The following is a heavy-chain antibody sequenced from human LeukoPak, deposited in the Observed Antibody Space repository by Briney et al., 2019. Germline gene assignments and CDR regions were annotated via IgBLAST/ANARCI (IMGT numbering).Heavy chain of an antibody. CDR3: AKDDYGVLVY. V-gene: IGHV3-23*01. CDR2: ISGSGGST. J-gene: IGHJ4*02. Sequence: WVSAISGSGGSTYYADSVKGRFTISRDNSKNTLYLQMNSLRAEDTVVYYCAKDDYGVLVYWGQGTLVTVSS. D-gene: IGHD4-17*01.